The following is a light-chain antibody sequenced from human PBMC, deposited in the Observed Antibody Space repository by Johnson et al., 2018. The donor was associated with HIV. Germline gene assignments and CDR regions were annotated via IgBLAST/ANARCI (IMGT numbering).Light chain of an antibody. J-gene: IGLJ1*01. Sequence: QSVLTLPPSVSAAPGQKVTISCSGSSSNIGNNYVSWYQQLPGTAPKLLIYDNNKRPSGIPDRFSGSKSGTSATLGITGLQTGDEADYYCGTWDSSLSAGIYVFGTGTKVTVL. CDR1: SSNIGNNY. CDR3: GTWDSSLSAGIYV. V-gene: IGLV1-51*01. CDR2: DNN.